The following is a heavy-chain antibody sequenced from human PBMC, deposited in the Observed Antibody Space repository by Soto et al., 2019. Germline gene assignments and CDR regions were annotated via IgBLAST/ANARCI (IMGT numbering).Heavy chain of an antibody. CDR1: GYTFTSYY. D-gene: IGHD2-2*01. V-gene: IGHV1-46*01. CDR3: AREGYCSGTSCASDYYYGMDV. J-gene: IGHJ6*02. CDR2: INPSGGRP. Sequence: ASVKVSCKASGYTFTSYYMHWVRQAPGQGLEWMGIINPSGGRPSYAQKFQGRVTMTRDTSTSTVYMELSSLRSEDTAVYYCAREGYCSGTSCASDYYYGMDVWGQGTTVTVSS.